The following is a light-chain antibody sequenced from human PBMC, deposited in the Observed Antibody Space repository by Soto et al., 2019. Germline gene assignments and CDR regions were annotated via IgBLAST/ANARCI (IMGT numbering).Light chain of an antibody. CDR1: SSDVGGYNY. CDR2: EVS. V-gene: IGLV2-14*01. Sequence: QSALTQPASVSGSPGQSVTISCTGTSSDVGGYNYVSWYQQHPGKAPKLMIYEVSKRPSGVSNRFSGSKSGNTASLTISGLQAEDEADYYCSSYTRTNTLVFGGGTKVTVL. CDR3: SSYTRTNTLV. J-gene: IGLJ2*01.